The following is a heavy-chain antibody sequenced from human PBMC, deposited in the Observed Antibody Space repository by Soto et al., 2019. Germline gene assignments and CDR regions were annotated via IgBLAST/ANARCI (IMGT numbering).Heavy chain of an antibody. J-gene: IGHJ4*02. D-gene: IGHD6-13*01. Sequence: QVQMVQSGAEVKKPGASVKVSCKASGYSFTSYDMNWVRQATGQGLEWVGWMNPNSGTTGYAQKFQGRVTMTRDTSTSTAYMELSSLTSEDTAVYYCARGGFLEQLFDCWGQGTVVTVSS. CDR2: MNPNSGTT. V-gene: IGHV1-8*01. CDR1: GYSFTSYD. CDR3: ARGGFLEQLFDC.